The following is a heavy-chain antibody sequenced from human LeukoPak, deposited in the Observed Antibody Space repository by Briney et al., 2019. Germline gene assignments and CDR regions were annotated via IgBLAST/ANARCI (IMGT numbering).Heavy chain of an antibody. CDR1: GFTVGSNY. CDR2: IYSGGST. CDR3: ARGFGPNAFDI. D-gene: IGHD3-3*01. V-gene: IGHV3-66*01. J-gene: IGHJ3*02. Sequence: GGSLRLSCAASGFTVGSNYMSWVRQAPGKGLEWVSAIYSGGSTYYADSVKGSFTISRDNSKNTLYLQMSSLRAEDTALYYCARGFGPNAFDIWGQGTMVTVSS.